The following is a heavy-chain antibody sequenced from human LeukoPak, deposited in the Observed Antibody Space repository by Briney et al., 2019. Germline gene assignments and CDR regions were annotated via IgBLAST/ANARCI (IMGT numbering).Heavy chain of an antibody. J-gene: IGHJ4*02. CDR3: ARESEYATATVDY. Sequence: RGGSLRLSCAASGFTFSSYAMHWVRQAPGKGLEYVSAISSNGGSTYYANSVKGRFTISRDNSKNTLYLQMGSLRAEDMAVYYCARESEYATATVDYWGQGTLVTVSS. CDR2: ISSNGGST. V-gene: IGHV3-64*01. CDR1: GFTFSSYA. D-gene: IGHD4-17*01.